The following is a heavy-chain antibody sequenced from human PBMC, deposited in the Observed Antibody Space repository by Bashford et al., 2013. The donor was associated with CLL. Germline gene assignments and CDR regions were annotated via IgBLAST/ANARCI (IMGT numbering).Heavy chain of an antibody. CDR2: SSI. CDR3: ASDRNGMDV. V-gene: IGHV3-21*01. Sequence: SSIYYTDSVRGRFTISRDNAKNSLYLQMNSLRAEDTAVYYCASDRNGMDVWGQGTTVTVSS. J-gene: IGHJ6*02.